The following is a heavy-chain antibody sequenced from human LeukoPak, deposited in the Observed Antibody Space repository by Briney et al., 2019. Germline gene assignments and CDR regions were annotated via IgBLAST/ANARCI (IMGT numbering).Heavy chain of an antibody. D-gene: IGHD3-10*01. CDR2: ISSSSSYI. CDR3: ARGSMVRGVKPPDY. CDR1: GFTFSSYS. Sequence: SGRSLRLSCAASGFTFSSYSMNWVRQAPGKGLEWVSSISSSSSYIYYADSVKGRFTISRDNAKNSLYLQMNSLRAEDTAVYYCARGSMVRGVKPPDYWGQGTLVTVSS. J-gene: IGHJ4*02. V-gene: IGHV3-21*01.